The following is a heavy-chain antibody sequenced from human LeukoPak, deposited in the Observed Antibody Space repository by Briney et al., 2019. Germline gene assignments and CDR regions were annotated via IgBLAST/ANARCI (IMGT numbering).Heavy chain of an antibody. V-gene: IGHV3-74*01. D-gene: IGHD2-2*02. CDR3: ARVDCSSTSCYIWFDP. Sequence: PGGSLRPSCAASGFTFSSYWMHWVRQAPGKGLVWVSRVNRDGSSTNYADSVKGRFTISRDNAKNTVYLQMNSLRAEDTAVYYCARVDCSSTSCYIWFDPWGQGTLVTVSS. CDR1: GFTFSSYW. J-gene: IGHJ5*02. CDR2: VNRDGSST.